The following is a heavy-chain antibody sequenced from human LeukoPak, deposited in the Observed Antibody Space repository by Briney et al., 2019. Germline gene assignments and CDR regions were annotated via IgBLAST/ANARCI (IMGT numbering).Heavy chain of an antibody. CDR1: GFTFSSYG. J-gene: IGHJ6*03. D-gene: IGHD4-17*01. Sequence: PGRSLRLSCAASGFTFSSYGMHWVRQAPGKGLEWVAVIWYNGSNKYYADSVKGRFTISRDNSKNTLYLQMSSLRAEDTAVYYCARPRTVDYYYYMDVWGKGTTVTVSS. CDR2: IWYNGSNK. CDR3: ARPRTVDYYYYMDV. V-gene: IGHV3-33*01.